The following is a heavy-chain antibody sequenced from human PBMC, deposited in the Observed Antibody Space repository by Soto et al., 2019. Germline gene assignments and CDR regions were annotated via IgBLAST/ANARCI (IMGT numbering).Heavy chain of an antibody. D-gene: IGHD4-17*01. J-gene: IGHJ4*02. CDR3: AKAGFGDSGVNYYFDY. V-gene: IGHV3-30*18. CDR1: GFTFSGYG. Sequence: GSLRLSCAASGFTFSGYGMHWVRQAPGKGLEWVAVISYDGSNKYYADSVKGRFTISRDNSKNTLYLQMNSLRAEDTAVYYCAKAGFGDSGVNYYFDYWGQGTLVTVSS. CDR2: ISYDGSNK.